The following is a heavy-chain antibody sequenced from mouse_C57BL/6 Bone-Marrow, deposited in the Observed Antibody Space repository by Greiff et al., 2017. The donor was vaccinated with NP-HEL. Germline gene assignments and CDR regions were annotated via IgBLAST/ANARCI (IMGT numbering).Heavy chain of an antibody. D-gene: IGHD2-3*01. Sequence: EVQVVESGPGLVKPSQSLSLTCSVTGYSITSGYYWNWIRQFPGNTLEWMGYISYDGSNNYNPSLKNRISITRDTSKNQFFLKLNSVTTEDTATYYCAREWLLLFAYGGQGTLVTVSA. V-gene: IGHV3-6*01. CDR3: AREWLLLFAY. CDR1: GYSITSGYY. CDR2: ISYDGSN. J-gene: IGHJ3*01.